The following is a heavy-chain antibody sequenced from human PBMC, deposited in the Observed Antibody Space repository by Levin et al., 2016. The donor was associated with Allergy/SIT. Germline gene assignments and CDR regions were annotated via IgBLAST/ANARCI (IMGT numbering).Heavy chain of an antibody. CDR2: IRYDGSNK. CDR1: GFTFSSYG. V-gene: IGHV3-30*02. Sequence: GESLKISCAASGFTFSSYGMHWVRQAPGKGLEWVAFIRYDGSNKYYADSVKGRFTISRDNSKNTLYLQMNSLRAEDTAVYYCANLGIFRFTYSGSGIDAFDIWGQGTMVTVSS. D-gene: IGHD1-26*01. J-gene: IGHJ3*02. CDR3: ANLGIFRFTYSGSGIDAFDI.